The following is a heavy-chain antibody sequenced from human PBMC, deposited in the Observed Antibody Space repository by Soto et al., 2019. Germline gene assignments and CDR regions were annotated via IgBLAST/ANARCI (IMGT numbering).Heavy chain of an antibody. CDR2: IYYSGST. J-gene: IGHJ6*03. Sequence: SETRSLTCTVSGGSISSGGYYWSWIRQHPGKGLEWIGYIYYSGSTYYNPSLKSRVTISVDTSKNQFSLKLSSVTAADTAVYYCARSRPREENYYYYYMDVWGKGTTVTVSS. V-gene: IGHV4-31*03. CDR3: ARSRPREENYYYYYMDV. CDR1: GGSISSGGYY.